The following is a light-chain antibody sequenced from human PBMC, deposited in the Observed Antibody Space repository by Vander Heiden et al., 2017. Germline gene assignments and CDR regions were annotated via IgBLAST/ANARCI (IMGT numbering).Light chain of an antibody. CDR1: QSVSSN. Sequence: EIVMTHSPATLSVSPGERATLSCPASQSVSSNLAWYQQKPGQAPTLLIYGASTRATDIPARFSGSGSGTEFTLTISSLQSEDFAVYYCQQYNNWPIFTFGPGTKVDVK. CDR3: QQYNNWPIFT. CDR2: GAS. J-gene: IGKJ3*01. V-gene: IGKV3D-15*01.